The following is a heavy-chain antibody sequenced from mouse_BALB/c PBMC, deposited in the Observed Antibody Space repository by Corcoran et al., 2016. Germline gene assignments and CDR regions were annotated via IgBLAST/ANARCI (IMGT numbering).Heavy chain of an antibody. V-gene: IGHV1-7*01. CDR3: ARRDGNFYFDY. D-gene: IGHD2-1*01. CDR2: INPSTGYT. J-gene: IGHJ2*01. CDR1: GYTFTSYW. Sequence: QVQLQQSGAELAKPGASVKMSCKASGYTFTSYWMHWVKQRPGQGLEWIGYINPSTGYTGYNQKFKDKATLTADKSSSTAYMQLSSLTSEDSAVYYCARRDGNFYFDYWGQGTTLTVSS.